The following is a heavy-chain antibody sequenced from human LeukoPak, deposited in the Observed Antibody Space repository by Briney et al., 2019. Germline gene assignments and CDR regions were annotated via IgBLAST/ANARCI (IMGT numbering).Heavy chain of an antibody. Sequence: GGSLRLSCAASGFTFSNYAMSWVRQAPGKGLEWVSDINGSGGRTYYADSVKGRFTISRDNSKNTLFLQMNSLRAEDTAIYYCVKGPLVRLDYWGQGTLVTVSS. V-gene: IGHV3-23*01. D-gene: IGHD6-13*01. J-gene: IGHJ4*02. CDR2: INGSGGRT. CDR3: VKGPLVRLDY. CDR1: GFTFSNYA.